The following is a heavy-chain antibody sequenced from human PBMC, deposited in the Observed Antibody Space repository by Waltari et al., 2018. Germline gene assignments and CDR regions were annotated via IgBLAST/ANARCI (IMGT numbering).Heavy chain of an antibody. V-gene: IGHV3-23*04. CDR2: ISGGGGST. D-gene: IGHD1-26*01. CDR1: GFTFGSYA. CDR3: AKDRYSGSRSFDY. Sequence: EVQLVESGGGLVQPGGSLRLSCAASGFTFGSYAMSWVRQAPGKGLEWVSAISGGGGSTFYADSVKGRFITSRDDSKNTLYLQMNSLRAEDTAVYYCAKDRYSGSRSFDYWGQGTLVTVSS. J-gene: IGHJ4*02.